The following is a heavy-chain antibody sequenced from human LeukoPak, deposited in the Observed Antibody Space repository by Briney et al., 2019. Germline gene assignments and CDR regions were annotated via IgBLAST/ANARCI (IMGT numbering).Heavy chain of an antibody. CDR1: GYTLTELS. V-gene: IGHV1-24*01. CDR3: ARGEAKYYDILTGYYNAFDY. D-gene: IGHD3-9*01. Sequence: ASVKVSCKVSGYTLTELSMHWVRQAPGKGLEWMGGFDPEDGETIYAQKFQGRVTMTEDTSTDTAYMELSSLRAEDTAVYYCARGEAKYYDILTGYYNAFDYWGQGTLVTVSS. J-gene: IGHJ4*02. CDR2: FDPEDGET.